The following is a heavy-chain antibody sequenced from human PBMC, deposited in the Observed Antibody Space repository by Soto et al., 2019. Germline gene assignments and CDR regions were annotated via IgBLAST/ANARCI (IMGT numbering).Heavy chain of an antibody. CDR2: INHSGST. CDR3: ARGTALHDAFDI. CDR1: GGSFSGYY. D-gene: IGHD2-21*02. V-gene: IGHV4-34*01. Sequence: QVQLQQWGAGLLKPSETLSLTCAVYGGSFSGYYWSWIRQPPGKGLEWIGEINHSGSTNYNPSLKRRVTISVDTSKNQFSLKLSSVTAADMAVYYCARGTALHDAFDIWGQGTMVPDSS. J-gene: IGHJ3*02.